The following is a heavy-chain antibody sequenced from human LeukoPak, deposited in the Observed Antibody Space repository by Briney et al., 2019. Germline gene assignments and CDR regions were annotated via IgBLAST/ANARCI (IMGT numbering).Heavy chain of an antibody. Sequence: GGSLRLSCAASGFTFSSYEMNWVRQPPGKGLEWVSYISSRGGTIYYADSVKGRFTISRDNAKNSLYLQVNSLRAEDTAVYYCARDKGDYSFDYWGQGTLVTVSS. CDR1: GFTFSSYE. CDR2: ISSRGGTI. V-gene: IGHV3-48*03. D-gene: IGHD2-21*02. J-gene: IGHJ4*02. CDR3: ARDKGDYSFDY.